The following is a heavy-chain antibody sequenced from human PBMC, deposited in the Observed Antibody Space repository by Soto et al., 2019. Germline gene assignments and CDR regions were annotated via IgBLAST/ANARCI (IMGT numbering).Heavy chain of an antibody. D-gene: IGHD3-22*01. Sequence: GESLKISCKGSGYSFTNYWISWVRQMPGKGLEWMGRIDPSDSHTRYSPSFQGQVTISADRSTSTVFLQWASLKASDTAVYFCARKDKSGYFNWFDPWGQGTLVTVSS. J-gene: IGHJ5*02. CDR3: ARKDKSGYFNWFDP. CDR2: IDPSDSHT. V-gene: IGHV5-10-1*04. CDR1: GYSFTNYW.